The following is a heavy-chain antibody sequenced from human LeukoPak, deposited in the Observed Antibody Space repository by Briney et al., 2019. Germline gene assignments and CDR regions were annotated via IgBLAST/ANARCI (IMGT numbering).Heavy chain of an antibody. V-gene: IGHV4-59*01. D-gene: IGHD3-9*01. Sequence: SETLSLTCTVSGGSISSYYWSWIRQLPGKGLEWIGYIYYSGSTNYNPSLKSRVTISVDTSKNQFSLKLSSVTAADTAVYYCARGRDYDILTGYGYWGQGTLVTVSS. J-gene: IGHJ4*02. CDR1: GGSISSYY. CDR3: ARGRDYDILTGYGY. CDR2: IYYSGST.